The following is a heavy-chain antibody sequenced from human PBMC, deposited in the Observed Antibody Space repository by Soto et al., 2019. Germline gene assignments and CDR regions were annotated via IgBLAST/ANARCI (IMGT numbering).Heavy chain of an antibody. D-gene: IGHD3-3*01. CDR2: IAADGLAQ. V-gene: IGHV3-30*18. J-gene: IGHJ2*01. CDR1: GFTYSTFG. CDR3: AKEFFSPQAYWFFDL. Sequence: QVQLVESGGGVVQPGRSLRLSCAASGFTYSTFGMHWVRQAPGKGLEGVAVIAADGLAQYYADSVKGRFTISRDNSENTLFLQKNNLGAEDTAVYYCAKEFFSPQAYWFFDLWGRGTLVTVSS.